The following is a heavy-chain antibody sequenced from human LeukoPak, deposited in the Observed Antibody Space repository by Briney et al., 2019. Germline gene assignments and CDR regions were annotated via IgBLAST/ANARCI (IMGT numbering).Heavy chain of an antibody. CDR2: IYPGDSDT. V-gene: IGHV5-51*01. CDR1: GYSFTSYW. Sequence: GESLKISCKGSGYSFTSYWIGWVRQMPGKGLEWMGIIYPGDSDTRYSPSFQGQVTISADKSISTAYLQWSSLKASDTAMYYCARLGPYDSSGYYFPPSPYNRFDPWGQGTLVTVSS. CDR3: ARLGPYDSSGYYFPPSPYNRFDP. D-gene: IGHD3-22*01. J-gene: IGHJ5*02.